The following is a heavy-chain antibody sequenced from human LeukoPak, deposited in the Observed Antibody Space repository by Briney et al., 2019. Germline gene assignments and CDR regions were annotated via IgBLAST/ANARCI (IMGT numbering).Heavy chain of an antibody. Sequence: ASVKVSCKASGYTFTNHGITRVRQAPGQGLEWMGWISAYNGDTKYAQKLQGRVTMTTDTSTNTAYMELRSLRSDDTAVYYCARDPSNSSGFHPHSDYWGQGTLVTVSS. CDR3: ARDPSNSSGFHPHSDY. CDR1: GYTFTNHG. J-gene: IGHJ4*02. D-gene: IGHD3-22*01. V-gene: IGHV1-18*01. CDR2: ISAYNGDT.